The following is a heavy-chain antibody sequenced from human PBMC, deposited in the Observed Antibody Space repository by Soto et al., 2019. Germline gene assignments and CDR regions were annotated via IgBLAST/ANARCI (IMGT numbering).Heavy chain of an antibody. V-gene: IGHV4-38-2*02. CDR3: ARDGEGVVVEEPAKHRYYYYGMDL. D-gene: IGHD2-21*01. Sequence: PSETLSLTCSVSGYSISSGYHWGWIRQPPGKGLEWIGSIYHSGSTHYNPSLKSRVTISVDTSKNPFSLRLSSVTAADTAIYYCARDGEGVVVEEPAKHRYYYYGMDLWGQGTTVTVSS. J-gene: IGHJ6*02. CDR2: IYHSGST. CDR1: GYSISSGYH.